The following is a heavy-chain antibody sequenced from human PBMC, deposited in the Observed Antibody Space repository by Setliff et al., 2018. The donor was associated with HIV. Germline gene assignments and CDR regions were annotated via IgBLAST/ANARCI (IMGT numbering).Heavy chain of an antibody. Sequence: GESLKISCKGSGYSFTSYWISWARQMPGKGLEWMGRIDPSNSNTNYSPSFQGHVTISADKSISTAYLQRSSLKASDTAMYYCARGFYGDYYFDYWGQGTLVTVSS. CDR1: GYSFTSYW. D-gene: IGHD4-17*01. CDR3: ARGFYGDYYFDY. V-gene: IGHV5-10-1*01. J-gene: IGHJ4*02. CDR2: IDPSNSNT.